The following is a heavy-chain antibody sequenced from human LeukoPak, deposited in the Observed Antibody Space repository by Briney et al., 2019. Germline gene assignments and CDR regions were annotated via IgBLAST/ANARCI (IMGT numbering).Heavy chain of an antibody. CDR3: ARGPLDSGYTYFDY. V-gene: IGHV4-59*01. Sequence: SETLSLTCTVSGGSITSYYWSWIRQPPGKGLEWVGYVYYSGSTNYNPSLESRVTLSVDTSKNQFSLKLSSVTAADTAVYYCARGPLDSGYTYFDYWGQGTLVSVAS. CDR1: GGSITSYY. CDR2: VYYSGST. J-gene: IGHJ4*02. D-gene: IGHD5-12*01.